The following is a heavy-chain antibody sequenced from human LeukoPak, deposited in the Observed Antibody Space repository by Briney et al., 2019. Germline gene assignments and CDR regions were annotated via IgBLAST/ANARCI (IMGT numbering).Heavy chain of an antibody. D-gene: IGHD1-1*01. CDR1: GSTFNNYR. V-gene: IGHV3-74*01. J-gene: IGHJ6*02. CDR2: IDNDGSSA. Sequence: GGSLRLSCAASGSTFNNYRIHWVRQVPGKGLVWVSRIDNDGSSASYVDSVKGRFTISRDNAKNTLFLQMNSLRAEDTAVYYCARRGTGHGMDVWGQGTTVIVSS. CDR3: ARRGTGHGMDV.